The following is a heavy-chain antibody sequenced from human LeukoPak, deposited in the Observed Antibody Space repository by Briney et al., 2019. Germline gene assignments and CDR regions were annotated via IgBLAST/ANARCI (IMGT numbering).Heavy chain of an antibody. V-gene: IGHV4-39*07. CDR1: GGSISSSSYY. D-gene: IGHD6-13*01. CDR3: ASVPGIAAY. Sequence: SETLSLTCTVSGGSISSSSYYWGWIRQPPGKGLEWIGEINHSGSTNYNPSLKSRVTISVDTSKNQFSLKLSSVTAADTAVYYCASVPGIAAYWGQGTLVTVSS. J-gene: IGHJ4*02. CDR2: INHSGST.